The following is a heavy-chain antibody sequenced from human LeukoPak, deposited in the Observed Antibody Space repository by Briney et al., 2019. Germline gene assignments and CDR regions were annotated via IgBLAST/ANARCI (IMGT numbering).Heavy chain of an antibody. CDR1: GFTFSSYE. V-gene: IGHV3-48*03. CDR3: AELGITMIGGV. D-gene: IGHD3-10*02. J-gene: IGHJ6*04. CDR2: ISSSGSTI. Sequence: GGSVRLSCAASGFTFSSYEMNWVRQAPGKGLEWVSYISSSGSTIYYADSVKGRFTISRDNAKNSLYLQMNSLRAENTAVYYCAELGITMIGGVWGKGTTVTISS.